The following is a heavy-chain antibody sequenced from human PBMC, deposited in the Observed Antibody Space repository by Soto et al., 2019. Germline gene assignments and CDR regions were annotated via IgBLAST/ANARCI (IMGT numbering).Heavy chain of an antibody. CDR2: IRSKGHNYAT. Sequence: VGSLRLSCAASVFAFSGSAMYWVRHSSGKGPEWVGRIRSKGHNYATEYAASVKGRFTISRDDSKNTAYLQMNSLQTEDTAVYYCTRDLLSYDYSAILWFEPCGQGTLVSVSS. CDR1: VFAFSGSA. J-gene: IGHJ5*02. V-gene: IGHV3-73*01. CDR3: TRDLLSYDYSAILWFEP. D-gene: IGHD3-16*01.